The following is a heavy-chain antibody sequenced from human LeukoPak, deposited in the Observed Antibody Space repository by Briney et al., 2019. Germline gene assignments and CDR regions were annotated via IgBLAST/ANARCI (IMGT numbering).Heavy chain of an antibody. J-gene: IGHJ4*02. CDR2: IYYSGST. V-gene: IGHV4-39*07. CDR3: ARGVFRSITMIVVVPSCVDY. Sequence: SETLSLTCTVSGGSISSSSYYWGWIRQPPGKGLEWIGSIYYSGSTYYNPSLKSRVTISVDTSKNQFSLKLSSVTAADTAVYYCARGVFRSITMIVVVPSCVDYWGQGTLVTVSS. CDR1: GGSISSSSYY. D-gene: IGHD3-22*01.